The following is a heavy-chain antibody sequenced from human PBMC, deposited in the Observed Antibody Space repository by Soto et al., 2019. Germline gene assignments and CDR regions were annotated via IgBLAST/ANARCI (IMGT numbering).Heavy chain of an antibody. Sequence: ASVKVSCKASGYTFTSYYMHWVRQAPGQGLEWMGIINPSGGSTSYAQKFQGRVTMTRDTSTSTVYMELSSLRSEDTAVYYCARDLYDSSGLGDYYYYGMDVWGQGTTVTVSS. CDR2: INPSGGST. D-gene: IGHD3-22*01. J-gene: IGHJ6*02. CDR3: ARDLYDSSGLGDYYYYGMDV. CDR1: GYTFTSYY. V-gene: IGHV1-46*01.